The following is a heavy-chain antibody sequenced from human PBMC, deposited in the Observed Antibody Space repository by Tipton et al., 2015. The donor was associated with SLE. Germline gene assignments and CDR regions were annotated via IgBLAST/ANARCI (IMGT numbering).Heavy chain of an antibody. CDR2: MYLSGST. V-gene: IGHV4-4*07. Sequence: TLSLTCTVSGVSINTYYWAWFRQPAGKGLEWVGRMYLSGSTNYNPSLKGRVTMSIDTSRNQFSLNLGSVTAADTAIYYCARQMQRCSACPKFFDYWGQGTLVTVSS. CDR1: GVSINTYY. J-gene: IGHJ4*02. D-gene: IGHD6-19*01. CDR3: ARQMQRCSACPKFFDY.